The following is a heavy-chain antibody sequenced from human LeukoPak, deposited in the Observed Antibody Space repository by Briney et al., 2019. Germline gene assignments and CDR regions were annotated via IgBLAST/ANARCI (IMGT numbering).Heavy chain of an antibody. J-gene: IGHJ4*02. CDR1: GFTFSNYG. V-gene: IGHV3-30*02. Sequence: GGSLRLSCAATGFTFSNYGMHWVRQPPGKGLEWVAFIRYDGGIKHYADSVKGRFTLSRDNSKNTLYLQMNSLRAEDTAVYYCANGPHYNILTGFYKVRSHLDYWGQGTLVTVSS. CDR2: IRYDGGIK. CDR3: ANGPHYNILTGFYKVRSHLDY. D-gene: IGHD3-9*01.